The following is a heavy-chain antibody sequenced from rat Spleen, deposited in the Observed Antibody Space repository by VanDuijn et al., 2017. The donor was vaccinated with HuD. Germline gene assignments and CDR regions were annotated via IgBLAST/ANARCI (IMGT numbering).Heavy chain of an antibody. D-gene: IGHD1-2*01. CDR3: ARAGSAAISLGNWFAY. Sequence: QVQLKESGPGLVQSSQTLSLTCTVSGFSLSNYGVIWVRQPPGKGLEWMGVIWGNGSPNYNSALKSRLSISRDTSKSQVYLIMSSLQTEDTATYYCARAGSAAISLGNWFAYWGQGTLVTVSS. V-gene: IGHV2-13*01. J-gene: IGHJ3*01. CDR2: IWGNGSP. CDR1: GFSLSNYG.